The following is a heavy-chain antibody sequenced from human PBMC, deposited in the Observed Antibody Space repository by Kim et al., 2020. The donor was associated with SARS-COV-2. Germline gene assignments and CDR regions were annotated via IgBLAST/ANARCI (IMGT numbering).Heavy chain of an antibody. V-gene: IGHV3-48*02. D-gene: IGHD3-10*01. CDR1: GFTFSSYS. Sequence: GGSLRLSCAASGFTFSSYSMNWVRQAPGKGLEWVSYISSSSSTIYYADSVKGRFTISRDNAKNSLYLQMNSLRDEDTAVYYCARARGHYGSGSYYGNWFDPWGQGTLVTVSS. J-gene: IGHJ5*02. CDR3: ARARGHYGSGSYYGNWFDP. CDR2: ISSSSSTI.